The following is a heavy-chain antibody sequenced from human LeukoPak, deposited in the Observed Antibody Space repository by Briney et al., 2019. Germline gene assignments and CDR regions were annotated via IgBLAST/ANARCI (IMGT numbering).Heavy chain of an antibody. D-gene: IGHD3-3*01. CDR1: GGSFSGYY. CDR2: INHGGST. J-gene: IGHJ4*02. CDR3: ARVRDFWSGLDY. Sequence: SETLSLTCAVYGGSFSGYYWSWIRQPPGKGLEWIGEINHGGSTNYNPSLKSRVTISVDTSKNQFSLKLSSVTAADTAVYYCARVRDFWSGLDYWGQGTLVTVSS. V-gene: IGHV4-34*01.